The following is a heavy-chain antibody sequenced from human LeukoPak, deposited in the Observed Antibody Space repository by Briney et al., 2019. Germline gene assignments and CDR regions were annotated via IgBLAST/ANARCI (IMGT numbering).Heavy chain of an antibody. Sequence: ASVKVSCKASGFTFTAYYIHWVRQAPGQGLEWMGWINPKNGGTTYAQNFQGRVTMPRDTSISTVYMEISSLRSDDTAVYYCARGGSGSYSGWFDPWGRGTLVTVSS. J-gene: IGHJ5*02. V-gene: IGHV1-2*02. CDR1: GFTFTAYY. CDR3: ARGGSGSYSGWFDP. CDR2: INPKNGGT. D-gene: IGHD3-10*01.